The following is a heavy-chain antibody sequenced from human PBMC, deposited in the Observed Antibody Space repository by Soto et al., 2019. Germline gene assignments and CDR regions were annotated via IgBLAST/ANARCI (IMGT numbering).Heavy chain of an antibody. CDR3: AKALVGEVGATDY. D-gene: IGHD1-26*01. CDR1: GFTVSNNY. CDR2: ITRTDST. J-gene: IGHJ4*02. V-gene: IGHV3-53*01. Sequence: QPGGSLRLSCAASGFTVSNNYMSWVRQAPGKGLEWVSAITRTDSTYYADSVKGRFTISRDNSRNTLYLQMNSLGAEDAALYYCAKALVGEVGATDYWGQGTLVTVSS.